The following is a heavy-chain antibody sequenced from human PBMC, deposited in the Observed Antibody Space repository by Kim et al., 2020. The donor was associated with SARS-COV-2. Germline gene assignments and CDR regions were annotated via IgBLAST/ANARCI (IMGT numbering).Heavy chain of an antibody. J-gene: IGHJ6*02. Sequence: VKGRFTISRDNSKNTRYLQMNSLRAEDTAVYYCAKSRGSAVYYYYYGMDVWGQGTTVTVSS. V-gene: IGHV3-23*01. D-gene: IGHD2-2*01. CDR3: AKSRGSAVYYYYYGMDV.